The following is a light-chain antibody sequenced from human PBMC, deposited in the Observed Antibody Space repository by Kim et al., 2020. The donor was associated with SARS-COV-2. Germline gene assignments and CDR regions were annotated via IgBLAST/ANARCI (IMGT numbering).Light chain of an antibody. J-gene: IGLJ3*02. Sequence: SSELTQDPAVSVALGPTVTITCQGDSLRMSYATWYQQKPGQAPLLVIYGENSRPSGIPDRFFGSYSRNTASLTITGAQAEDEADYYCNSRDISSDHVLFGGGTQLTVL. V-gene: IGLV3-19*01. CDR3: NSRDISSDHVL. CDR2: GEN. CDR1: SLRMSY.